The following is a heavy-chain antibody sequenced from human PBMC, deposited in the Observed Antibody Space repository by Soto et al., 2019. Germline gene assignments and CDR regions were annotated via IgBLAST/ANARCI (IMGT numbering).Heavy chain of an antibody. D-gene: IGHD3-22*01. CDR2: IVPIFGTA. V-gene: IGHV1-69*01. CDR3: ARGWGYDSNDYYYAY. CDR1: GDTFSSYS. J-gene: IGHJ4*02. Sequence: QVRLVQSGAEVNKPGSSVKVSCKASGDTFSSYSISWVRQAPGQGLEWMGGIVPIFGTANHAQKFQGRVTIIADESTSTVYMELSSLRSEDTAMYYCARGWGYDSNDYYYAYWGQGTLVIVSS.